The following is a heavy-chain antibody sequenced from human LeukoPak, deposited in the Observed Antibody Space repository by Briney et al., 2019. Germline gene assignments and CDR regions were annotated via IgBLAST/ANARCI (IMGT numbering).Heavy chain of an antibody. CDR2: ISPSGGTK. CDR1: GLSFSDYK. Sequence: GGSLRLSCAASGLSFSDYKMNWVRQAPGKGLEWVSNISPSGGTKYYADSVKGRFTISRDNAKNSLYLQMNSLRAEDTGVYYCSKLAVASADSWGQGTLVTVSS. D-gene: IGHD6-19*01. V-gene: IGHV3-48*03. J-gene: IGHJ4*02. CDR3: SKLAVASADS.